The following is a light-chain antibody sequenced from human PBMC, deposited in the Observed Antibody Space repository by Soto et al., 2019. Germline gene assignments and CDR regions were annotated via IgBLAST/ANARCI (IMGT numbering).Light chain of an antibody. CDR2: AAS. V-gene: IGKV3-20*01. CDR1: QSVSSSQ. CDR3: HQFQNSPWT. J-gene: IGKJ1*01. Sequence: EVVLTQSPGTLSLSPGERATLSCRASQSVSSSQLTWFQQKPGQAPRLLIYAASNRAAGIPDRFSGSGSGTDFTLTINRLEPEDVAVYYCHQFQNSPWTFGQGTKVDIK.